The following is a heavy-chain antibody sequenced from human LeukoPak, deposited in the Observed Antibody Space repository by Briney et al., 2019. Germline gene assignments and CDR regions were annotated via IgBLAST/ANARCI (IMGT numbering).Heavy chain of an antibody. Sequence: GGSLRLSCAASGFTFSSYAMYWVRQAPGKGLEWVSTIRGRGNGGRYYADSVKGRFTISRDDSENTLFLEMNSLRAEDTAVYYCAKDSSTTASTWNDYWGQGTLVTVSS. CDR1: GFTFSSYA. CDR3: AKDSSTTASTWNDY. CDR2: IRGRGNGGR. J-gene: IGHJ4*02. D-gene: IGHD4-17*01. V-gene: IGHV3-23*01.